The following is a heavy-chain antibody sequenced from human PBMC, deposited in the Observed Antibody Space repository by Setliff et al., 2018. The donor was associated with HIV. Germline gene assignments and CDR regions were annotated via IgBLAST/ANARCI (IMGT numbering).Heavy chain of an antibody. J-gene: IGHJ4*02. CDR1: GGSLSSYY. CDR3: ARVGWDYYDSSGVGEFDY. Sequence: PSETLSLTCVAYGGSLSSYYWNWIRQTPGKGLEWIGEIHPTGHINYNPSYKSRVTVSVDTSKNQFSLRLGSVTAADTAVYYCARVGWDYYDSSGVGEFDYWGQGTLVTVSS. V-gene: IGHV4-34*01. CDR2: IHPTGHI. D-gene: IGHD3-22*01.